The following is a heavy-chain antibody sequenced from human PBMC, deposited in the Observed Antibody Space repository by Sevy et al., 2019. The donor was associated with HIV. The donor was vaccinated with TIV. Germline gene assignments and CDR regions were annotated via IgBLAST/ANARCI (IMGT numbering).Heavy chain of an antibody. CDR3: AGDYWRGGSCYGSDAFDI. V-gene: IGHV4-61*02. J-gene: IGHJ3*02. CDR1: GGSISSGTYY. CDR2: IYTSGST. Sequence: SETLSLTCTVSGGSISSGTYYWIWVRQPAGKGLEWIGRIYTSGSTNYHPSLKSRVTISVDTSKNQFSLKLNSVTAAGTAGYYLAGDYWRGGSCYGSDAFDIWGRGTMVTVSS. D-gene: IGHD2-15*01.